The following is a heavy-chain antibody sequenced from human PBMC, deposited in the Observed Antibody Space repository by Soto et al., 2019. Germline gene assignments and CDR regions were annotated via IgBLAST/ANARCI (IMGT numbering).Heavy chain of an antibody. V-gene: IGHV1-69*13. CDR3: AKEPFYCGGDCYPILYY. D-gene: IGHD2-21*02. CDR2: IIPIFGTA. CDR1: GGTFSSYA. J-gene: IGHJ4*02. Sequence: SVKVSCKASGGTFSSYAISWVRQAPGQGLEWMGGIIPIFGTANYAQKFQGRVTITADESTSTAYMELSSLRAEDTAVYYCAKEPFYCGGDCYPILYYWGQGTLVAVSS.